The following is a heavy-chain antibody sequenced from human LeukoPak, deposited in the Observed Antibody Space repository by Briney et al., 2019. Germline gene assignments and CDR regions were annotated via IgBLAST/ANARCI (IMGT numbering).Heavy chain of an antibody. CDR1: GGSISSNY. CDR3: ARDRYSGYDGFGAFDI. CDR2: INYSGNT. V-gene: IGHV4-59*01. D-gene: IGHD5-12*01. Sequence: PSETLSLTCTVSGGSISSNYWSWIRQPPGKGLQWVGYINYSGNTNYNPSLTGRVTVSVDTSKNRFSLKLSSVTAADTAVYYCARDRYSGYDGFGAFDIWGQGTMVTVSS. J-gene: IGHJ3*02.